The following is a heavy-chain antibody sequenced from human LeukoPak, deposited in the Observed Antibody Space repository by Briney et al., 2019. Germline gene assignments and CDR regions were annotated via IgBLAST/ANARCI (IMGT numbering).Heavy chain of an antibody. V-gene: IGHV3-72*01. CDR2: TRNKANSYTT. Sequence: GGSLRLSCAASGFTFSDHYMDWVRQAPGKGQEWVGRTRNKANSYTTEYAASVKGRFTISRDDSKNSLYLQMNSLKTEDTAVYYCARVLGYSGYDLAYWGQGTLVTVSS. D-gene: IGHD5-12*01. CDR3: ARVLGYSGYDLAY. CDR1: GFTFSDHY. J-gene: IGHJ4*02.